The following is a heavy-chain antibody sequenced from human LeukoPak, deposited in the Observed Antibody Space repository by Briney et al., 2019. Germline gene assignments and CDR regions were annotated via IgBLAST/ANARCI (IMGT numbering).Heavy chain of an antibody. Sequence: PGGSLRLSCAASGFTFSSYAMSWVRQAPGKGLEWVSAISGSGGSTYYADSVKGRFTISRDNAKNTLYLQMDSLTAEDTAVYYCARGDDDSITMIDWGQGTLVTVS. CDR3: ARGDDDSITMID. D-gene: IGHD3-22*01. CDR2: ISGSGGST. J-gene: IGHJ4*02. CDR1: GFTFSSYA. V-gene: IGHV3-23*01.